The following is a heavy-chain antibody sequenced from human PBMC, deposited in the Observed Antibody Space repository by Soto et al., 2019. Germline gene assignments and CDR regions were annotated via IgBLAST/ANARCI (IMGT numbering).Heavy chain of an antibody. Sequence: GGSLRLSCAASGFTFTGYAMSWVRQAPGKGLEWVSSISSTTNYIYYADSMKGRFTVSRDNAKNSVYLEMSSLSAEDTAVYYCARESEDLTSNFDYWGQGTLVTVSS. CDR1: GFTFTGYA. CDR2: ISSTTNYI. CDR3: ARESEDLTSNFDY. V-gene: IGHV3-21*01. J-gene: IGHJ4*02.